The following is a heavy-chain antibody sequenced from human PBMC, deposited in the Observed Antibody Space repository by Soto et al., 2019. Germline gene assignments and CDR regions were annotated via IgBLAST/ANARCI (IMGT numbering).Heavy chain of an antibody. D-gene: IGHD3-22*01. Sequence: GASVKVSCKASGYTFTSYAMHWVRQAPGQRLEWMGWINAGNGNTKYSQKFQGRVTITRDTSASTAYMELSSLRSEDTAVYYCARSYDSREPFDYWGQGTLVTVSS. CDR2: INAGNGNT. J-gene: IGHJ4*02. V-gene: IGHV1-3*01. CDR1: GYTFTSYA. CDR3: ARSYDSREPFDY.